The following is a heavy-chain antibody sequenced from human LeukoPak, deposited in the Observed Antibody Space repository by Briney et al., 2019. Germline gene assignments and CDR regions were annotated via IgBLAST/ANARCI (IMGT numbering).Heavy chain of an antibody. Sequence: PQASVKVSCKASGYTFTSYYIHWVRQAPGQGLECMGWINPNSGGTNYAQKFQGRVTMTRDTSISTAYMELSRLRSDDTAVYYCARFFLGVPEYWGQGTLVTVSS. CDR3: ARFFLGVPEY. CDR2: INPNSGGT. J-gene: IGHJ4*02. CDR1: GYTFTSYY. V-gene: IGHV1-2*02. D-gene: IGHD2/OR15-2a*01.